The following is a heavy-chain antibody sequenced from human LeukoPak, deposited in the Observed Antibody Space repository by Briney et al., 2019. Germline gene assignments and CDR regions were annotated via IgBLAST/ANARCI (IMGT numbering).Heavy chain of an antibody. J-gene: IGHJ4*02. CDR1: GFTFSSYW. CDR3: ARGGDYPFDY. V-gene: IGHV3-7*02. CDR2: VKQDGSET. Sequence: GGSLRLSCAVSGFTFSSYWMSWVRQAPGKGLEWVGNVKQDGSETYYVDAVKGRFTISRDNAKNTLYLQMNSLRAEDAAVYYCARGGDYPFDYWGQGTPVTVSS. D-gene: IGHD4-17*01.